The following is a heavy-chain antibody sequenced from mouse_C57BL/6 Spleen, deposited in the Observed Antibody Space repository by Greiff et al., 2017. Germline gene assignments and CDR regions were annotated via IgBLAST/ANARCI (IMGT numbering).Heavy chain of an antibody. CDR1: GYTFTSYW. Sequence: QVQLQQPGAELVKPGASVTMSCKASGYTFTSYWITWVKQRPGQGLEWIGDIYPGSGSTNYNEKFKSKATLTVDTSSSTAYMQLSSLTSEDSAVXYCARGNDYDGYAMDYWGQGTSVTVSS. J-gene: IGHJ4*01. D-gene: IGHD2-4*01. CDR2: IYPGSGST. V-gene: IGHV1-55*01. CDR3: ARGNDYDGYAMDY.